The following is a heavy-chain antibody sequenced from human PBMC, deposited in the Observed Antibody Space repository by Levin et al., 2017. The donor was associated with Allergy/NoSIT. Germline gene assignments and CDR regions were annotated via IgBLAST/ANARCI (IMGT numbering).Heavy chain of an antibody. V-gene: IGHV3-48*01. Sequence: PGGSLRLSCAGSGFTFSTYSMNWVRQAPGKGLERVSYISASSSTIYYADSVKGRFTISRDNAKNSLYLQMNSLRAEDTAVYYCASPYGDYFYYMDVWGKGTTVTVSS. CDR2: ISASSSTI. CDR3: ASPYGDYFYYMDV. D-gene: IGHD4-17*01. J-gene: IGHJ6*03. CDR1: GFTFSTYS.